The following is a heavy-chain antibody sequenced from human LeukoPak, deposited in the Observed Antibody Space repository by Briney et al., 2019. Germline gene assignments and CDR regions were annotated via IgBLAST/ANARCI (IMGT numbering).Heavy chain of an antibody. CDR3: ARDDRYDFWSGYPPYYFDY. CDR1: GGTFSSYA. Sequence: ASVKVSCKASGGTFSSYAISWVRQAPGQGLEWMGWINPNSGGTNYAQKFQGRVTMTRDTSISTAYMELSRLRSDDTAVYYCARDDRYDFWSGYPPYYFDYWGQGTLVTVSS. J-gene: IGHJ4*02. D-gene: IGHD3-3*01. CDR2: INPNSGGT. V-gene: IGHV1-2*02.